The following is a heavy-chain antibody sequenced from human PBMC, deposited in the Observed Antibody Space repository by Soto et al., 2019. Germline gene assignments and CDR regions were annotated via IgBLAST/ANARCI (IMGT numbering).Heavy chain of an antibody. CDR3: ARVACSGGSCYSALDY. Sequence: GGSLRLSCAASGFTFSSNAMSWVRQAPGKGLEWVSAISAGGGSTYYADSVKGRFTISRDNSKNTLYLQMNSLRAEDTAVYYCARVACSGGSCYSALDYWGQGTRVTVS. J-gene: IGHJ4*03. V-gene: IGHV3-23*01. CDR2: ISAGGGST. CDR1: GFTFSSNA. D-gene: IGHD2-15*01.